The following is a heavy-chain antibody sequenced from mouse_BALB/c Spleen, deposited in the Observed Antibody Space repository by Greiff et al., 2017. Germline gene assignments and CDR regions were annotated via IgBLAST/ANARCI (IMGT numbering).Heavy chain of an antibody. Sequence: VQLQQSGAELVKPGASVKLSCTASGFNFKDNYMHWVKQRPEQGLEWIGRIDPANGNTKYDPKFQGKATITADTSTNTAYLQLSSLTSEDTAVYYCARSRDYYLDYWGQGTALTVSS. D-gene: IGHD3-3*01. CDR2: IDPANGNT. CDR3: ARSRDYYLDY. J-gene: IGHJ2*01. CDR1: GFNFKDNY. V-gene: IGHV14-3*02.